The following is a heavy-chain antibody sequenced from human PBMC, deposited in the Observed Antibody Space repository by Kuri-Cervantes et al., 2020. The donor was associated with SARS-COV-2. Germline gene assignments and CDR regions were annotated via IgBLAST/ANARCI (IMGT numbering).Heavy chain of an antibody. V-gene: IGHV3-7*04. CDR2: IKQDGSEK. Sequence: GESLKISCAASGFTFSSYWMSWVRQAPEKGLEWVANIKQDGSEKYYVDSVKGRFTISRDNAKNSLYLQMNSLRAEDTAVYYCARIPGYSSGWLAFDIWGQGTMVTVSS. CDR1: GFTFSSYW. D-gene: IGHD6-19*01. J-gene: IGHJ3*02. CDR3: ARIPGYSSGWLAFDI.